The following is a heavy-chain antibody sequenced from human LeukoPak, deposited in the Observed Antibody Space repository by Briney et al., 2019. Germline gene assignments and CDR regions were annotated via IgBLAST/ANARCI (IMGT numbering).Heavy chain of an antibody. Sequence: SETLSLTCAVYGGSFSGYYWSWIRQPPGKGLEWIGEINHSGSTNYNPSLKSRVTISVDTSKNQFSLKLSSVTAADTAVYYCAREDSSSAPAFDPWGQGTLVSVSS. J-gene: IGHJ5*02. V-gene: IGHV4-34*01. CDR3: AREDSSSAPAFDP. D-gene: IGHD6-13*01. CDR2: INHSGST. CDR1: GGSFSGYY.